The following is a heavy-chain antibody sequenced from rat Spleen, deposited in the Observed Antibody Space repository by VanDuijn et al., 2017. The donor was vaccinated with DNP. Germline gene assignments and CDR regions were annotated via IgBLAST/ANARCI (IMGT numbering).Heavy chain of an antibody. CDR2: IIYDGSDT. J-gene: IGHJ4*01. CDR3: AKVHSVYYAMDA. CDR1: GFTFSDYA. Sequence: EVQLVESGGGLVQPGRSLKLSCAASGFTFSDYAMAWVRQSPKKGLEWVATIIYDGSDTYYGDSVKGRFTISRDNAKSTLFLQMDSLRSEDTATYYCAKVHSVYYAMDAWGQGTSVTVSS. V-gene: IGHV5S10*01.